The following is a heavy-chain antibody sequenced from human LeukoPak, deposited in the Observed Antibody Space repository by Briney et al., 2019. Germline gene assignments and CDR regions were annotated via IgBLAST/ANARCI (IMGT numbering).Heavy chain of an antibody. V-gene: IGHV3-48*03. CDR3: TTALGYSSSWLLFDY. CDR2: ISSSGSTI. CDR1: GFTFSSYE. J-gene: IGHJ4*02. Sequence: GGSLRLSCAASGFTFSSYEMNWVRQAPGKGLEWVSYISSSGSTIYYADSVKGRFTISRDNAKNSLYLQMNSLKTEDTAVYYCTTALGYSSSWLLFDYWGQGTLVTVSS. D-gene: IGHD6-13*01.